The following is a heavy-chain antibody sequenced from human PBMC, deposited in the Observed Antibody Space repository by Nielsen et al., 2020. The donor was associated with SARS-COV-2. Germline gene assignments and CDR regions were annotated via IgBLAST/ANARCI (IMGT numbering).Heavy chain of an antibody. V-gene: IGHV1-18*01. Sequence: ASVKVSCKASGYTFTSYGISWVRQAPGQGLEWMGWISAYNGNTNYAQKLQGRVTMTTDTSTSTAYMELRSLRSDDTAVYYCARGGDVIMITFGGAPTGFDPWGQGTLITVSS. CDR2: ISAYNGNT. CDR3: ARGGDVIMITFGGAPTGFDP. CDR1: GYTFTSYG. D-gene: IGHD3-16*01. J-gene: IGHJ5*02.